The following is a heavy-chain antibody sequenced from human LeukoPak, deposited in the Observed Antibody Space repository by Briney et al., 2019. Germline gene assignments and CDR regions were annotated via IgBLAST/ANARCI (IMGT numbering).Heavy chain of an antibody. V-gene: IGHV1-18*01. CDR2: ISAYNGNT. J-gene: IGHJ5*02. Sequence: ASVKVSCKASGYTLTSYGISWVRQAPGQGLEWMGWISAYNGNTNYAQKFQGRVTITADESTSTAYMELSSLRSEDTAVYYCARDGVSYQLLSQFDPWGQGTLVTVSS. D-gene: IGHD2-2*01. CDR3: ARDGVSYQLLSQFDP. CDR1: GYTLTSYG.